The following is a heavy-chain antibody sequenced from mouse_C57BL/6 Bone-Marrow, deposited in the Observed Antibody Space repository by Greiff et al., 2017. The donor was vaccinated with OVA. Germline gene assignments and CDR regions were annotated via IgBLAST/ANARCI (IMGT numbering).Heavy chain of an antibody. D-gene: IGHD4-1*01. J-gene: IGHJ3*01. CDR3: ARERDWGTWFAY. CDR1: GYTFTSYG. V-gene: IGHV1-81*01. Sequence: VKLMESGAELARPGASVKLSCKASGYTFTSYGISWVKQRTGQGLEWIGEIYPRSGNTYYNEKFKGKATLTADKSSSTAYMELRSLTSEDSAVYFCARERDWGTWFAYWGQGTLVTVSA. CDR2: IYPRSGNT.